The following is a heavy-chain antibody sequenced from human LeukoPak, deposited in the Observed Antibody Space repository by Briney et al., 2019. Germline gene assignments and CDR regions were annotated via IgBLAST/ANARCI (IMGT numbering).Heavy chain of an antibody. J-gene: IGHJ5*02. Sequence: ASVKVSCKASGYTFTSYGISWVRQAPGQGLEWMGWISAYNGNTNYAQKLQGRVTMTTDTSTSTAYMELRSLRSDDTAVYYCARVLSPYSSSFPPRPNWFDPWGQGTLVTVSS. V-gene: IGHV1-18*04. CDR2: ISAYNGNT. CDR3: ARVLSPYSSSFPPRPNWFDP. CDR1: GYTFTSYG. D-gene: IGHD6-13*01.